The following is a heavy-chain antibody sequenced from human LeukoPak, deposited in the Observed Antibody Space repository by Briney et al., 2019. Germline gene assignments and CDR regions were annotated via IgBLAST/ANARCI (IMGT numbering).Heavy chain of an antibody. CDR2: IWYDGSNK. CDR1: GFTFSSYG. J-gene: IGHJ4*02. Sequence: GGSLRLSCAASGFTFSSYGMHWVRQAPGKGLEWVAVIWYDGSNKYYGDSVKGRFTISRDNSKNTLYLQMNSLRAEDTAVYYCARDYCGGDCPLDYWGQGTLVTVSS. D-gene: IGHD2-21*02. CDR3: ARDYCGGDCPLDY. V-gene: IGHV3-33*01.